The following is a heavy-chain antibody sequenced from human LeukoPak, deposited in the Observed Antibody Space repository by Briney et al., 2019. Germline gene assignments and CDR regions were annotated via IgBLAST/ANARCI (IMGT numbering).Heavy chain of an antibody. D-gene: IGHD6-6*01. V-gene: IGHV1-2*02. CDR1: VYTFIIYY. Sequence: ASVTVSFKSSVYTFIIYYMHWVRQAPGQGLEWMGWINPHSGGTNYAQKFQGRVTMTRDTSISTVYMEVSRLRSDDTAVYYCARDSSYSSSLYYFEYWGQGTLVTVSS. CDR2: INPHSGGT. CDR3: ARDSSYSSSLYYFEY. J-gene: IGHJ4*02.